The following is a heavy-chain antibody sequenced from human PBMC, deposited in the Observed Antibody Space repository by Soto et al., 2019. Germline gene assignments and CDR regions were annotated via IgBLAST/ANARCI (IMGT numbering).Heavy chain of an antibody. CDR3: ERRMGEQQIEPRLGLDV. J-gene: IGHJ6*02. D-gene: IGHD3-16*01. Sequence: GDSLKISCKGSGYSFTTYWIAWVRQMPGKGLEWMGIIYPGDSDTRYSPSFQGRVTISADKSISTAYLQWNSLKASDTAMYYCERRMGEQQIEPRLGLDVWGQGTTVTVSS. CDR2: IYPGDSDT. V-gene: IGHV5-51*01. CDR1: GYSFTTYW.